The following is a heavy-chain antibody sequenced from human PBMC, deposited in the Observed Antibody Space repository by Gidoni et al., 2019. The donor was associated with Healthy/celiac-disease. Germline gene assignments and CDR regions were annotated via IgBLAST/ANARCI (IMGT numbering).Heavy chain of an antibody. J-gene: IGHJ2*01. CDR3: ARPGYYDILTGYFPYWYFDL. D-gene: IGHD3-9*01. Sequence: QLQLQESGPGLVKPSETLSLTCTVSGGSISSSSYYWGWIRQPPGKGLEWIGSIYYSGSTYYNPSLKSRVTISVDTSKNQFSLKLSSVTAADTAVYYCARPGYYDILTGYFPYWYFDLWGRGTLVTVSS. V-gene: IGHV4-39*01. CDR2: IYYSGST. CDR1: GGSISSSSYY.